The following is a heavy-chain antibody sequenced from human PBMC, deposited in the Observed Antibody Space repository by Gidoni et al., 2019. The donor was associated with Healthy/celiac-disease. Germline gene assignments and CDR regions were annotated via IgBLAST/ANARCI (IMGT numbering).Heavy chain of an antibody. Sequence: QVQLQESGPGLVKPSQTLSLTCTVSGGSIRSGGYYWSWIRQHPGKGLEWIGYLYYSGSTYYNPSLKSRVTISVDTSKNQFSLKLSSVTAADTAVYYCAASIAARLYWFDPWGQGTLVTVSS. CDR2: LYYSGST. J-gene: IGHJ5*02. CDR3: AASIAARLYWFDP. D-gene: IGHD6-6*01. CDR1: GGSIRSGGYY. V-gene: IGHV4-31*03.